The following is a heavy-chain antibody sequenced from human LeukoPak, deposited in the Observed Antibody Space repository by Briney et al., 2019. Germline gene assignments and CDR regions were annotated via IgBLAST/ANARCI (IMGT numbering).Heavy chain of an antibody. V-gene: IGHV4-34*01. D-gene: IGHD6-19*01. CDR2: INHSGST. CDR3: ARVAGYSSGWYGREVTLGWFDP. J-gene: IGHJ5*02. CDR1: GGSFSGYY. Sequence: SETLSLTCAVYGGSFSGYYWSWIRQPPGKGLEWIGEINHSGSTNYNPSLKSRVTISVDTSKNQFSLKLSSVTAADTAVYYCARVAGYSSGWYGREVTLGWFDPWGQGTLVTVSS.